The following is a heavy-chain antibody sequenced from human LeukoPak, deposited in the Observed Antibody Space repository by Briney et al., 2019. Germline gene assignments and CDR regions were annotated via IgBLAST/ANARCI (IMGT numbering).Heavy chain of an antibody. CDR2: IWYDGSNK. D-gene: IGHD3-22*01. CDR3: ARDVNYYDSSGYHQGGYYFDY. CDR1: GFTFSSYS. V-gene: IGHV3-33*08. J-gene: IGHJ4*02. Sequence: GGSLRLSCAASGFTFSSYSMNWVRQAPGKGLEWVAVIWYDGSNKYYADSVKGRFTISRDNSKNTLYLQMNSLRAEDTAVYYCARDVNYYDSSGYHQGGYYFDYWGQGTLVTVSS.